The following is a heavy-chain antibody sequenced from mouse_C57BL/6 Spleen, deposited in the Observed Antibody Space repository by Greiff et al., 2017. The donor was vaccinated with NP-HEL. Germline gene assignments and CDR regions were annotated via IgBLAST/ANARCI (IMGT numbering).Heavy chain of an antibody. D-gene: IGHD1-1*02. J-gene: IGHJ2*01. CDR1: GFSLTSYG. V-gene: IGHV2-6*03. CDR2: IWSDGST. Sequence: QVQLQQSGPGLVAPSQSLSITCTVSGFSLTSYGVHWVRQPPGKGLEWLVVIWSDGSTTYNSALKSRLSISKDNSKSQVFLKMNSRQTDDTAMYYCARSSMASYYFDYWGQGTTLTVSS. CDR3: ARSSMASYYFDY.